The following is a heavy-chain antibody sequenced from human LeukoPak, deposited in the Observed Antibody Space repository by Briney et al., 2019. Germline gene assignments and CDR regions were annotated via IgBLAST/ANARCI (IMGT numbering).Heavy chain of an antibody. CDR1: GFTFSSYW. Sequence: GGSLRLSCAASGFTFSSYWMSWVRQAPGKGLEWVANIKQDGSVKYYVDSVKGRFTISRDNAKNSLYLQMNSLRVEDTAMYYCARDLQLSSGYLLYYFDNWGQGTLVTVSS. CDR2: IKQDGSVK. D-gene: IGHD3-22*01. V-gene: IGHV3-7*01. J-gene: IGHJ4*02. CDR3: ARDLQLSSGYLLYYFDN.